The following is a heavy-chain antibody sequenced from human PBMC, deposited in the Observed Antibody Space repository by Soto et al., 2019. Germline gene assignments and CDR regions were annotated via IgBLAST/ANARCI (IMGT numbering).Heavy chain of an antibody. CDR2: IHYSVET. V-gene: IGHV4-31*01. CDR3: VRSKVGASSPRDF. J-gene: IGHJ4*02. D-gene: IGHD1-26*01. Sequence: QVQLQESGPGVVKPSQTLSLTCSVSGASISRGAYYWGWVRQYPVNGLEWIGDIHYSVETFYNPPLKSQFSISSDKSKNQFSLRVSSVTAMDTAVYYCVRSKVGASSPRDFWGQGTLVTVSS. CDR1: GASISRGAYY.